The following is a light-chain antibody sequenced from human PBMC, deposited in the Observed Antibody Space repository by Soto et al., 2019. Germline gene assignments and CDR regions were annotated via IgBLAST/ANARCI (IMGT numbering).Light chain of an antibody. Sequence: EVVLTQSPGTLSLSPGESATLSCRASQRVSSNYLAWYQQKPGQAPRLLIYGVSTRATGIPDRFSGSGSGTDFSLTIRRLEPEDFALYYCQQYFTSPLTFGGGTKVDIK. V-gene: IGKV3-20*01. CDR1: QRVSSNY. J-gene: IGKJ4*01. CDR2: GVS. CDR3: QQYFTSPLT.